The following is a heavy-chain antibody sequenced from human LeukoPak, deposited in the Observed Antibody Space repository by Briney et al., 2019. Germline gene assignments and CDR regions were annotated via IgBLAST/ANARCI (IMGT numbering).Heavy chain of an antibody. J-gene: IGHJ4*02. V-gene: IGHV3-23*01. CDR1: GLILRGHA. CDR3: AKGYSSGWTPFDY. CDR2: IGDSGEIE. D-gene: IGHD6-19*01. Sequence: GGSVTLSCEASGLILRGHAMSWVRQAPGKGLEWVSGIGDSGEIERYADSVKGRFTISRDNFRNTVYLEMRSLRPEDTAVYYCAKGYSSGWTPFDYWGQGTQVTVSS.